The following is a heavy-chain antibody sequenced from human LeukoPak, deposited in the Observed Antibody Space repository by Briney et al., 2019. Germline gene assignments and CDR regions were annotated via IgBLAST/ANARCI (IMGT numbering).Heavy chain of an antibody. J-gene: IGHJ6*03. Sequence: SVKVSCKASGGTFSSYAISWVRQAPGQGLEWMGGIIPIFGTANYALKFQGRVTVTTDESTSTAYMELSSLRSEDTAVYYCATRGIAARPRHYYYYYMDVWGKGTTVTVSS. CDR1: GGTFSSYA. CDR2: IIPIFGTA. V-gene: IGHV1-69*05. D-gene: IGHD6-6*01. CDR3: ATRGIAARPRHYYYYYMDV.